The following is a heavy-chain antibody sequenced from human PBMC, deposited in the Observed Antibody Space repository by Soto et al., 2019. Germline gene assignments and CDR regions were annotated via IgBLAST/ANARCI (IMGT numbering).Heavy chain of an antibody. Sequence: SETLSLTCAVYGGSFSGYYWSWIRQPPGKGLEWIGEINHSGSTNYNPSLKSRVTISVDTSKNQFSLKLSSVTAADTAVYYCERGLRLVVPAAIPGYYYYYGMDVWGQGTTVTVSS. D-gene: IGHD2-2*01. V-gene: IGHV4-34*01. CDR2: INHSGST. CDR1: GGSFSGYY. J-gene: IGHJ6*02. CDR3: ERGLRLVVPAAIPGYYYYYGMDV.